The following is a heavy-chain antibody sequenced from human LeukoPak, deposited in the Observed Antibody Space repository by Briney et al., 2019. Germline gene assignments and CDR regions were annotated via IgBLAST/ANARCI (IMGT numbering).Heavy chain of an antibody. V-gene: IGHV3-11*01. CDR3: ARVGRLQYGDYVAFDY. Sequence: GVSLRLSCATSGFTFTDYYMSWIRQAPGKGLEWVSYISVSGTTMYYADSVKGRFTLSRDNAKNSLYLQMNSLRAEDTAVYYCARVGRLQYGDYVAFDYWGQGALVTVSS. J-gene: IGHJ4*02. D-gene: IGHD4-17*01. CDR2: ISVSGTTM. CDR1: GFTFTDYY.